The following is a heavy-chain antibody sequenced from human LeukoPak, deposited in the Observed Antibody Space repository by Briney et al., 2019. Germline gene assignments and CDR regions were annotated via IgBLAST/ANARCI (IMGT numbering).Heavy chain of an antibody. CDR2: ISYDGSNK. CDR1: GFTFSSYG. Sequence: GRSLRLSCAASGFTFSSYGMHWVRQAPGKGLEWVAVISYDGSNKYYADSVKGRFTISRDNSKNTLYLQMNSLRADDTAVYYCARDWSDLYYYGPDYWGQGTLVTVSS. CDR3: ARDWSDLYYYGPDY. V-gene: IGHV3-30*03. D-gene: IGHD3-10*01. J-gene: IGHJ4*02.